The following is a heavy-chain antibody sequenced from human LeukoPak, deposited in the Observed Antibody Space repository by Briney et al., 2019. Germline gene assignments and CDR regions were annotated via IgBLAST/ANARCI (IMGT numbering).Heavy chain of an antibody. D-gene: IGHD2-2*01. J-gene: IGHJ4*02. CDR2: ISYDGSNK. V-gene: IGHV3-30*03. CDR3: ARGEVGYCSSTTCYGFDY. CDR1: GFTFSSYG. Sequence: GGSLRLSCAASGFTFSSYGMHWVRQAPGKGLEWVAVISYDGSNKYYADSVKGRFTISRDNSKNTLYLQMNSLRAEDTAVYYCARGEVGYCSSTTCYGFDYWGQGTLVTVSS.